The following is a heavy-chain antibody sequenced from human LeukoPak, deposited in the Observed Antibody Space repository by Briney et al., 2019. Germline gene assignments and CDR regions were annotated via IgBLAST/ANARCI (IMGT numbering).Heavy chain of an antibody. Sequence: GGSLRLSCAASGFTFSSYSMNWVRQAPGKGLEWVSSISSSSSYIYYADSVKGRFTISRDNAKHSLYLQMNSLRAEDTAVYYCARVRSSWYYFDYWGQGTLVTVSS. CDR3: ARVRSSWYYFDY. D-gene: IGHD6-13*01. J-gene: IGHJ4*02. CDR2: ISSSSSYI. CDR1: GFTFSSYS. V-gene: IGHV3-21*01.